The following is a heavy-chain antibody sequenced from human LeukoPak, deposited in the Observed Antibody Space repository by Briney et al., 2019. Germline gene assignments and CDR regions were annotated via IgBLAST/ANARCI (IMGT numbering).Heavy chain of an antibody. D-gene: IGHD1-14*01. Sequence: SETLSLTCTLSGGTVTSSTYCWGWIRQPPGKWLEWIGSIAYSGATYYNPSIKSRVSMSVHTSKNQFSLKLSSVTAADTAVYYCARDGFYYHYYMDVWGEGTTVTVSS. J-gene: IGHJ6*03. CDR3: ARDGFYYHYYMDV. CDR1: GGTVTSSTYC. V-gene: IGHV4-39*07. CDR2: IAYSGAT.